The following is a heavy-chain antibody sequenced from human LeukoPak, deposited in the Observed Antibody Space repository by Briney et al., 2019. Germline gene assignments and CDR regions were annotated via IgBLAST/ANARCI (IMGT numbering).Heavy chain of an antibody. V-gene: IGHV3-21*01. Sequence: GGSLRLSCAASGFTFSSYSMNWVRQAPGKGLEWVSFISSSSSYIYYADSVKGRFTISRDNAKNSLYLQMNSLRAEDTAVYYCARAGPMDRGVIAHGMDVWGQGTTVTVSS. CDR2: ISSSSSYI. CDR3: ARAGPMDRGVIAHGMDV. J-gene: IGHJ6*02. CDR1: GFTFSSYS. D-gene: IGHD3-10*01.